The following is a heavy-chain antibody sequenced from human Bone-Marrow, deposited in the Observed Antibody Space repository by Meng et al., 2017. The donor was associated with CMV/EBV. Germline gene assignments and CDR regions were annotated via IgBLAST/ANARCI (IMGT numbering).Heavy chain of an antibody. CDR3: ARDALIVGAHPPDY. CDR2: INSDGSIT. J-gene: IGHJ4*02. CDR1: GFTLSSYW. V-gene: IGHV3-74*01. D-gene: IGHD1-26*01. Sequence: GESLKISCAASGFTLSSYWMHWVRQAPGKGLVWVSRINSDGSITNYADSVKGRFTISRDNAKNTLYLQINSLRDEDTAVYYGARDALIVGAHPPDYWGQGTLVTVSS.